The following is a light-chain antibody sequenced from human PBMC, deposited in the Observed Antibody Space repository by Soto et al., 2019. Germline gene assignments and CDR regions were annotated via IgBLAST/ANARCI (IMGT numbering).Light chain of an antibody. Sequence: QSALTQPPSASGSPGQAVTISCTGTSSDVGGYNYVSWYQQHPGKAPKPMIYWVSKRPSGVPDRFSGSKSGNTASLTVSGLQAEAEADYYCSSYAGSNNLVFGGGTKLTVL. V-gene: IGLV2-8*01. CDR2: WVS. CDR3: SSYAGSNNLV. J-gene: IGLJ3*02. CDR1: SSDVGGYNY.